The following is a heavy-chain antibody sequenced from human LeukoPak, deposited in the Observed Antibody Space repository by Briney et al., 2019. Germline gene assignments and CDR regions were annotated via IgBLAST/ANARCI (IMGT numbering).Heavy chain of an antibody. CDR2: ISVSGGGT. CDR1: GFTFSSYS. J-gene: IGHJ3*02. Sequence: PRGSLRLSCVGSGFTFSSYSMNWVRQAPGKGLEWVSGISVSGGGTDYADSVKGRFTISRDNSKNTLYMQMNSLRAEDTAVYYCAKRAASGTGAFGIWGQGTMVTVSS. CDR3: AKRAASGTGAFGI. D-gene: IGHD6-13*01. V-gene: IGHV3-23*01.